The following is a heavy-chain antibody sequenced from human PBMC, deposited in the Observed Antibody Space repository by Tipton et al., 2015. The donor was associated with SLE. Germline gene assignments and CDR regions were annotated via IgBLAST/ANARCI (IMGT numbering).Heavy chain of an antibody. V-gene: IGHV4-59*01. CDR3: ARDVGGGHAFDI. CDR2: MYYGGST. Sequence: TLSLTCTVSGGPISTYYWSWIRQPPGKGLEWIGYMYYGGSTNYKPSLKSRVTISVDTSKNQFSLKLNSVTAADTAVYYCARDVGGGHAFDIWGQGTMVTVSS. J-gene: IGHJ3*02. D-gene: IGHD3-16*01. CDR1: GGPISTYY.